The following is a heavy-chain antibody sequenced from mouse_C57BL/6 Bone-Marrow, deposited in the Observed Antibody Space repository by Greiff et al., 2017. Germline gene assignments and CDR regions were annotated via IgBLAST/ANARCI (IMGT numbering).Heavy chain of an antibody. CDR3: ARRSVSSVYFDY. CDR1: GFTFTDYY. D-gene: IGHD1-1*01. Sequence: DVMLVESGGGLVQPGGSLSLSCAASGFTFTDYYMSWVRQPPGKALEWLGFIRNKANGYTTEYSASVKGRFTISRDNSQSILYLQMNALRAEDSATYYCARRSVSSVYFDYWGQGTTLTVSS. CDR2: IRNKANGYTT. J-gene: IGHJ2*01. V-gene: IGHV7-3*01.